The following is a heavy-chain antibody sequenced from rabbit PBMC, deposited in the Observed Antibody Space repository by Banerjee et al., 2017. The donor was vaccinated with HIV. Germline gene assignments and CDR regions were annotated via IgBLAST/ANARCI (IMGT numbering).Heavy chain of an antibody. J-gene: IGHJ3*01. CDR3: GRDRDGDAGYGSLAL. Sequence: WIGYIDPVFGSTYYASWVNGRFTISRSTSLNTVDLKMTSLTVADTATYFCGRDRDGDAGYGSLALWGQGTLVTVS. CDR2: IDPVFGST. D-gene: IGHD6-1*01. V-gene: IGHV1S43*01.